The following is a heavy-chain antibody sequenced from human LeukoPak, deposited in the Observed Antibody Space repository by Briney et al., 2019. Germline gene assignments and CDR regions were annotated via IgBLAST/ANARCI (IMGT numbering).Heavy chain of an antibody. V-gene: IGHV4-59*01. CDR1: GGSISNYY. J-gene: IGHJ4*02. CDR2: VYYSGST. D-gene: IGHD2-15*01. CDR3: AKRGVDFVVVVAATSFDY. Sequence: SETLSLTCSVSGGSISNYYWSWIRQPPGKGLEWIGYVYYSGSTNYNPSLKSRVTLSVDTSKKQFSLKLSSVTAADTAVYYCAKRGVDFVVVVAATSFDYWGQGTLVTVSS.